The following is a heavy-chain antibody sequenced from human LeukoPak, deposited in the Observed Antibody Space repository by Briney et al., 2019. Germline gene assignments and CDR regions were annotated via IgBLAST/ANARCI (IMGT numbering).Heavy chain of an antibody. V-gene: IGHV1-18*04. D-gene: IGHD1-26*01. CDR3: AREGSYVRFDY. Sequence: RASVKVSCKPSGYTFTGHKIHWVRQAPGQGLEWMGWISAYNGNTNYAQKLQGRVTMTTDTSTSTAYMELRSLRSDDTAVYYCAREGSYVRFDYWGQGTLVTVSS. CDR2: ISAYNGNT. J-gene: IGHJ4*02. CDR1: GYTFTGHK.